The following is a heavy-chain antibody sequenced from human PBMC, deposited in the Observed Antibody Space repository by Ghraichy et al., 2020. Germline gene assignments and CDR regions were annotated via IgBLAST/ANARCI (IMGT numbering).Heavy chain of an antibody. CDR2: ITSLSYSI. Sequence: GGSLRLSCAASGFTFNTFSMSWVRQAPGKGLEWVSSITSLSYSIKYGDSVKGRFTISRDNTNNSLYLQMDNLTVEDTAVNYCARGGPGVAAAGSFDYWGQGTLVPVSS. V-gene: IGHV3-21*01. CDR1: GFTFNTFS. CDR3: ARGGPGVAAAGSFDY. D-gene: IGHD6-13*01. J-gene: IGHJ4*02.